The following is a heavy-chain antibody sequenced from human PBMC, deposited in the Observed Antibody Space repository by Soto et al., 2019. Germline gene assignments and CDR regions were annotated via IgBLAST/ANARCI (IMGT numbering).Heavy chain of an antibody. D-gene: IGHD3-22*01. CDR2: ITSSSSYI. J-gene: IGHJ4*02. V-gene: IGHV3-21*01. CDR1: GFTFSLYS. CDR3: VRARSTDSRPDY. Sequence: EVQLVESGGGLVKPGGSLRLSCAASGFTFSLYSMIWVRQAPGKGLEWVASITSSSSYICYEDSLKGRFTISRDNAKNSLFLQLDSLRAEDTAVYFCVRARSTDSRPDYWGQGTLVTVSS.